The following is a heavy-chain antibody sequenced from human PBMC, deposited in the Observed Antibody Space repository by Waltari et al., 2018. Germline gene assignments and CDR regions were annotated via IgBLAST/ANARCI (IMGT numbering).Heavy chain of an antibody. D-gene: IGHD6-13*01. CDR3: ARARQQLEFDY. Sequence: EMQLLESGGGLVQPGGSLRLSCAASGFIFNSYAMSCVRQAPGKGLEWVSAISNTGDPTYYADSVKGRFTISRDNSKNTLYLQMNSLRAEDTAVYYCARARQQLEFDYWGQGTLVTVSS. CDR2: ISNTGDPT. V-gene: IGHV3-23*01. CDR1: GFIFNSYA. J-gene: IGHJ4*02.